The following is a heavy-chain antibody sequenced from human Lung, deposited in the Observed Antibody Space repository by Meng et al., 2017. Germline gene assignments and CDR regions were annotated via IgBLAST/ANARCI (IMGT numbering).Heavy chain of an antibody. CDR3: ARGLLRHIGGNWFDP. Sequence: LVQSGAEVKKPGASGKVSCKASRYTLTSYDINWVRQATGQGLEWMGWMNPNSVNTGYAQKFQGRVTMTRNTSISTAYMELSSLRSEDTAVYYCARGLLRHIGGNWFDPWGQGTLVTVSS. J-gene: IGHJ5*02. CDR2: MNPNSVNT. V-gene: IGHV1-8*01. D-gene: IGHD3-16*01. CDR1: RYTLTSYD.